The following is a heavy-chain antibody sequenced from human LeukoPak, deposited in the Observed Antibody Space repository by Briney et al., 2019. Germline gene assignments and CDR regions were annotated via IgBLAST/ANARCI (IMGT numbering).Heavy chain of an antibody. CDR1: GFTFSEYN. V-gene: IGHV3-64*02. CDR2: ISTNGGTT. CDR3: ARGFRFYGSGIDC. J-gene: IGHJ4*02. Sequence: GGSLRLSCAASGFTFSEYNMHWVRQAPGKGLEYVSAISTNGGTTHYADSVKGRFTIFRDDSKSTLDLQMGSLRPEDMAVYYCARGFRFYGSGIDCWGQGTLVTV. D-gene: IGHD3-10*01.